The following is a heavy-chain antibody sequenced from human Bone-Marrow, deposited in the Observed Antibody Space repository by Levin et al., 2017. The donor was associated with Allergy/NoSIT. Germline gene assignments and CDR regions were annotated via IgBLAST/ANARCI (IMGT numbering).Heavy chain of an antibody. Sequence: SGESLKISCASSGFTFSGYWMAWVRQAPGKGLEWVANINRDGGDGYYVDSVKGRFTISRDNARNSLDLQMNSLRVEDTAVYYCARNGAWSFEFWGQGTLVTVSS. CDR2: INRDGGDG. D-gene: IGHD2-8*01. CDR1: GFTFSGYW. CDR3: ARNGAWSFEF. V-gene: IGHV3-7*02. J-gene: IGHJ4*02.